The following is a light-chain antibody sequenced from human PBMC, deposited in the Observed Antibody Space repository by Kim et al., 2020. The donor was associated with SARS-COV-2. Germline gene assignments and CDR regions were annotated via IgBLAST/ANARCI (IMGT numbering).Light chain of an antibody. CDR2: DAS. J-gene: IGKJ1*01. CDR3: QQYNNWPRT. V-gene: IGKV3-15*01. Sequence: EKVMTQSPATLSVSPGERVTLACRASQSVSSSLAWYQQKPGQAPRLLIYDASTRATGIPARFSGSGSGTEFTLTISGLQSEDLAVYYCQQYNNWPRTFGQGTKVDIK. CDR1: QSVSSS.